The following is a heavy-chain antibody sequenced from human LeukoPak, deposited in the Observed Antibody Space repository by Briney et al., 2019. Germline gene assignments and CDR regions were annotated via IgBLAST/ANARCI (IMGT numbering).Heavy chain of an antibody. V-gene: IGHV3-9*03. CDR3: AKGTIFGVKAAAFDI. CDR2: ISWNSGSI. Sequence: GGSLRLSCAASGFTFDDYAMHWVRQAPGKGLEWVSGISWNSGSIGYADSVKGRFTISRDNAKNSLYLQMNSLRAEDMALYYCAKGTIFGVKAAAFDIWGQGTMVTVSS. D-gene: IGHD3-3*01. CDR1: GFTFDDYA. J-gene: IGHJ3*02.